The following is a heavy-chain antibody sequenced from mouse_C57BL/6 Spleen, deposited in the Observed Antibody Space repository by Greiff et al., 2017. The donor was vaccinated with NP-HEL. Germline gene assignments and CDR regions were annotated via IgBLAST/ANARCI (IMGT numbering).Heavy chain of an antibody. J-gene: IGHJ4*01. CDR3: ARKIYYDYDRGAMDY. CDR1: GYTFTDYY. Sequence: VQLKESGAELVRPGASVKLSCKASGYTFTDYYINWVKQRPGQGLEWIARIYPGSGNTYYNEKFKGKATLTAEKSSSTAYMQLSSLTSEDSAVYFCARKIYYDYDRGAMDYWGQGTSVTVSS. CDR2: IYPGSGNT. V-gene: IGHV1-76*01. D-gene: IGHD2-4*01.